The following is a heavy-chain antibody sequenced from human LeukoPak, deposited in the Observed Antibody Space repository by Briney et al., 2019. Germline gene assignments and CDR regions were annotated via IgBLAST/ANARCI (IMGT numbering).Heavy chain of an antibody. CDR1: GFTFSRSS. J-gene: IGHJ4*02. D-gene: IGHD6-19*01. Sequence: PGGSLRLPCAASGFTFSRSSMNWVRQAPGKGLEWVSFIDRDSSITYYADSVRGRFIISRDNARNSLFLQMNSLRAEDTAVYFCATYDSGWYLTYWGQGTLVTVSS. CDR2: IDRDSSIT. V-gene: IGHV3-48*01. CDR3: ATYDSGWYLTY.